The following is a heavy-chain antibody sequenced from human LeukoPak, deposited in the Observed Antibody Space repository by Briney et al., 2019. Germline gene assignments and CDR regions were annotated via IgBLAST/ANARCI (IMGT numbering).Heavy chain of an antibody. CDR1: GGSINSGSCY. V-gene: IGHV4-31*03. Sequence: SETLSLTCTVSGGSINSGSCYWSWIRQHPGKGLEWIGYTYYSGSTYYNPSLKSRVTISVDTSKNQFSLRLSSVTAADTAVYYCARGNYYDTSGYLDYWGQGTLVTVSS. CDR2: TYYSGST. J-gene: IGHJ4*02. D-gene: IGHD3-22*01. CDR3: ARGNYYDTSGYLDY.